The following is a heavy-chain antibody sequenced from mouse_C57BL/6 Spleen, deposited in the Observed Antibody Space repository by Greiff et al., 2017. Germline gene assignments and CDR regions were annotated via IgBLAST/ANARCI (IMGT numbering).Heavy chain of an antibody. CDR1: GYTFTSYW. D-gene: IGHD5-2*01. CDR3: ARGEYRPYYFDY. V-gene: IGHV1-55*01. CDR2: IYPGSGST. J-gene: IGHJ2*01. Sequence: QVQLQQSGAELVKPGASVKMSCKASGYTFTSYWITWVKQRPGQGLEWIGDIYPGSGSTNYNEKFKSKATLTVDTSSSTAYMQLSSLTSEDSAVYYCARGEYRPYYFDYWGQGTTLTVSS.